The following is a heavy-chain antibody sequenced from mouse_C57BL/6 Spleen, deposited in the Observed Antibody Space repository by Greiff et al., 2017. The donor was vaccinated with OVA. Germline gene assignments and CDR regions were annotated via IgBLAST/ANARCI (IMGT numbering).Heavy chain of an antibody. D-gene: IGHD2-4*01. Sequence: QVQLQQPGAELVKPGASVKMSCKASGYTFTSYWITWVKQRPGQGLEWIGAIYPGSGSTNYKEKFKSKATLTVDTSSSTAYMQLSRRTSEDSEVDYCARGIYYDYDDVGDWGKGTTLTVSS. CDR2: IYPGSGST. V-gene: IGHV1-55*01. J-gene: IGHJ2*01. CDR3: ARGIYYDYDDVGD. CDR1: GYTFTSYW.